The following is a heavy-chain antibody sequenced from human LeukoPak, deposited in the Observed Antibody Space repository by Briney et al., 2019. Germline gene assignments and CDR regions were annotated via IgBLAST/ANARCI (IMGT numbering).Heavy chain of an antibody. CDR3: AKTRGGYANFDY. V-gene: IGHV3-23*01. D-gene: IGHD5-12*01. CDR2: ISDSGGST. Sequence: GGSLRLSCAVSGITLSNYGMSWVRQAPGKGLEWVAGISDSGGSTYYADSVKGRFTISRDNFKNTLYLQMNSLRAEDTAVYYCAKTRGGYANFDYWGQGTLVTVSS. CDR1: GITLSNYG. J-gene: IGHJ4*02.